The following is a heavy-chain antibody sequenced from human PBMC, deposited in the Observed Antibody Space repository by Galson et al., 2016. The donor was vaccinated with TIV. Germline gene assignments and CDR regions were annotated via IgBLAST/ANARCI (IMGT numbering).Heavy chain of an antibody. CDR2: MSAYSGAS. D-gene: IGHD6-6*01. Sequence: SVKVSCKASGYTFSNFAITWVRQAPGQGLEWMGYMSAYSGASNYAQEFQGRVTITTDTSTSTAYMELRNLRFDDTAVYYCARYSSTSGRRFDYWGQGTLVTVSA. V-gene: IGHV1-18*01. J-gene: IGHJ4*02. CDR3: ARYSSTSGRRFDY. CDR1: GYTFSNFA.